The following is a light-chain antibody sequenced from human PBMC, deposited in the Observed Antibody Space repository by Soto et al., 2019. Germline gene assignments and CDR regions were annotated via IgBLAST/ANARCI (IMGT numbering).Light chain of an antibody. Sequence: QSALTQPPSASGSPGQSVTISCAGTGSDIAVYDFVYWYQQHPDKAPKLIIYEVHKRPSGVPDRFSASKSGSTASLTVSGLQAEDEADYYCSSFAGDNTLVFGGGTKVTVL. CDR1: GSDIAVYDF. V-gene: IGLV2-8*01. J-gene: IGLJ2*01. CDR2: EVH. CDR3: SSFAGDNTLV.